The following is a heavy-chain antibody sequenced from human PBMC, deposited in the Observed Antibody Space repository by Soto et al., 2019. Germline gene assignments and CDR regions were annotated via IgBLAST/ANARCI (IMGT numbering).Heavy chain of an antibody. CDR1: GDSVSSNSAA. V-gene: IGHV6-1*01. CDR3: ARVGYYYDSRGYYPLTTRRMDV. Sequence: PSETLSLTCAISGDSVSSNSAAWNWIRQSPSRGLEWLGRTYYRSKWYNDYAVSVKSRITINPDTSKNQFSLQLNSVTPEDTAVYYCARVGYYYDSRGYYPLTTRRMDVWGQGNTVTV. J-gene: IGHJ6*02. D-gene: IGHD3-22*01. CDR2: TYYRSKWYN.